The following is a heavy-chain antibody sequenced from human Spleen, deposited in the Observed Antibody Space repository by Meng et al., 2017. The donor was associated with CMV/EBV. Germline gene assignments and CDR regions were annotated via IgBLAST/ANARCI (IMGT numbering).Heavy chain of an antibody. CDR3: TTGYCTSATCTPAY. V-gene: IGHV3-49*04. Sequence: GESLKISCTASGFTFGDYAMSWVRQAPGKGLEWVGFIRSKAYGGTTEYAASVKGRFTISRDDSQNSLYLQMNSLKTEDSAVYYCTTGYCTSATCTPAYWGQGTLVTVSS. J-gene: IGHJ4*02. D-gene: IGHD2-2*03. CDR1: GFTFGDYA. CDR2: IRSKAYGGTT.